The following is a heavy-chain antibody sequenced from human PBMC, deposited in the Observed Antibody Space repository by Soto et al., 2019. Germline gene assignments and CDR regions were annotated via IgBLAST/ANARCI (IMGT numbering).Heavy chain of an antibody. CDR2: IYYSGST. Sequence: SETLSLTCTVSGGSISSSSYYWGWIRQPPGKGLEWIGSIYYSGSTYYKPSLKSRVTISVDTSKNQFSLKLSSVTAADTAVYYCARQWIAVAGYYYYGTDVWGQGTTVTVSS. CDR3: ARQWIAVAGYYYYGTDV. CDR1: GGSISSSSYY. V-gene: IGHV4-39*01. D-gene: IGHD6-19*01. J-gene: IGHJ6*02.